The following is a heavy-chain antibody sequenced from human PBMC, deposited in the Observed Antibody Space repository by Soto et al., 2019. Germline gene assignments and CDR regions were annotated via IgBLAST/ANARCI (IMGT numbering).Heavy chain of an antibody. CDR1: GFTFSNYA. Sequence: PGGSLRLSCAASGFTFSNYAMTWVRQAPGKGLEWVSRTSPDGSTINYADFVKGRFTISRDNAKNTLYLQMDSLRAEDTALYYCTRVISGSSGLFDYWGQGALVTVSS. V-gene: IGHV3-74*01. D-gene: IGHD1-26*01. CDR3: TRVISGSSGLFDY. CDR2: TSPDGSTI. J-gene: IGHJ4*02.